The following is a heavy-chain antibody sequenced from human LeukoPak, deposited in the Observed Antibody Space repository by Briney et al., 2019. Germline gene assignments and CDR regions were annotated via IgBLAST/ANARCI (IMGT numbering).Heavy chain of an antibody. CDR1: GFKLSSYM. CDR2: ISKDERTT. D-gene: IGHD4-23*01. J-gene: IGHJ4*02. CDR3: GRDGNGIDY. V-gene: IGHV3-74*03. Sequence: GGSLRLSCAASGFKLSSYMLNWVRQAPGEGLMCVARISKDERTTTYVDSVKGRFTVSRDNAKSTLYLQMDSLRVEDTAMYYCGRDGNGIDYLGQGTLVTVSS.